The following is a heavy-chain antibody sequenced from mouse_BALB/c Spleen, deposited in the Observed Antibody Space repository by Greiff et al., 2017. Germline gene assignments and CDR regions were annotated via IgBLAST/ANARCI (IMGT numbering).Heavy chain of an antibody. J-gene: IGHJ4*01. CDR3: ARNYYYGSSPHYAMDY. CDR1: GFSLTSYG. V-gene: IGHV2-2*02. Sequence: QVQLKESGPGLVQPSQSLSITCTVSGFSLTSYGVHWVRQSPGKGLEWLGVIWSGGSTDYNAAFISRLSISKDNSKSQVFFKMNSLQANDTAIYYCARNYYYGSSPHYAMDYWGQGTSVTVSS. CDR2: IWSGGST. D-gene: IGHD1-1*01.